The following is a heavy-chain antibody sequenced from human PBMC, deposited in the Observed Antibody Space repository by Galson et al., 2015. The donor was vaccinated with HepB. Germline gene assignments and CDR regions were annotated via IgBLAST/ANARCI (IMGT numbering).Heavy chain of an antibody. J-gene: IGHJ4*02. D-gene: IGHD5-12*01. CDR1: GFTFDDYT. CDR2: ISWDGGST. CDR3: AKDLGSRSGYETDY. Sequence: SLRLSCAASGFTFDDYTMHWVRQAPGKGLEWVSLISWDGGSTYYADSVKGRFTISRDNSKNSLYLQMNSLRTEDTALYYCAKDLGSRSGYETDYWGQGTLVTVSS. V-gene: IGHV3-43*01.